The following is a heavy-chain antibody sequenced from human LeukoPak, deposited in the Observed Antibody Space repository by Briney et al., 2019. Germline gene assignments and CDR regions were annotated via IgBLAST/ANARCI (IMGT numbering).Heavy chain of an antibody. V-gene: IGHV3-23*01. CDR3: ATCQRGSSGWARPPRERVYCYMDV. J-gene: IGHJ6*03. CDR1: GFTFSSYA. CDR2: ISGSGDSA. Sequence: PGGSLRLSCAASGFTFSSYAMSWVRQAPGKGLEWVSSISGSGDSAYFADSVKGRFTISRDTSRSTLYLQLNSLRAEDTAVYYCATCQRGSSGWARPPRERVYCYMDVWGKGTTVTVSS. D-gene: IGHD6-19*01.